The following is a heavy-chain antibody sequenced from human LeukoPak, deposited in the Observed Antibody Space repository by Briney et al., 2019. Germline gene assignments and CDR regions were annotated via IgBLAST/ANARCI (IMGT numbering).Heavy chain of an antibody. CDR1: AFTFSSYA. D-gene: IGHD2-15*01. CDR2: ISGRGGST. Sequence: PGGSLRLSCAASAFTFSSYAMNWVRQAPGKGLEWVSTISGRGGSTYYADSVKGRFTVSRDNAKNSLYLQMNTLRAEDTAVYYCARVRGGGGHDYWGQGTLVTVSS. CDR3: ARVRGGGGHDY. V-gene: IGHV3-23*01. J-gene: IGHJ4*02.